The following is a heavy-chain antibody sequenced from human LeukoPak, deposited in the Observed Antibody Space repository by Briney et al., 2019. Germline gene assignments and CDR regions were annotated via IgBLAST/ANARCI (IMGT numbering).Heavy chain of an antibody. V-gene: IGHV4-39*07. CDR3: ARALPPRYFVSRPSFDY. CDR2: IYYSGST. J-gene: IGHJ4*02. D-gene: IGHD3-9*01. CDR1: GGSISSSSYY. Sequence: PSETLSLTCTVSGGSISSSSYYWGWIRQPPGKGLEWIGSIYYSGSTYYNPSLKSRVTISVDTSKNQFSLKLSSVTAADTAVYYCARALPPRYFVSRPSFDYWGQGTLVTVSS.